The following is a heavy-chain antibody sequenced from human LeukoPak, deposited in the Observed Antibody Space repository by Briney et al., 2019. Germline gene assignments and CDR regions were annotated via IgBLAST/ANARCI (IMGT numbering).Heavy chain of an antibody. CDR1: GFTFSSYE. Sequence: GGSLRLSCAASGFTFSSYEMNWVRQAPGKGLEWVSYISSSGSTIYYADSVKGRFTISRDNAKNSLYLQMNSLRAEDTAVYYCARDKVAGTSGVGYTWGQGTLVTVSS. V-gene: IGHV3-48*03. J-gene: IGHJ5*02. CDR3: ARDKVAGTSGVGYT. D-gene: IGHD6-19*01. CDR2: ISSSGSTI.